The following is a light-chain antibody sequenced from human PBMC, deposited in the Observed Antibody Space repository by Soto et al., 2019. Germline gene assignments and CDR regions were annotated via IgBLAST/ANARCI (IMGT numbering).Light chain of an antibody. CDR2: AAS. CDR3: QHYYNSPPMCN. V-gene: IGKV3-15*01. Sequence: ETLMTQSPATLSVSPGERATLSCRASQSVSSNLAWYQQKPGQAPRLLIYAASTRATDIPARFSGSGSGTEFTLTISSRQSEVSAVYYCQHYYNSPPMCNFGQVSKLEIK. CDR1: QSVSSN. J-gene: IGKJ2*04.